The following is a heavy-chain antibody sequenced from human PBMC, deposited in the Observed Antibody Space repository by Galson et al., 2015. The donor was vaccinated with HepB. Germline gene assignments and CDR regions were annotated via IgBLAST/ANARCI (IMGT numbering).Heavy chain of an antibody. CDR2: ISSSSSYI. Sequence: SLRLSCAASGFTFSSYSMNWVRQAPGKGLEWVSSISSSSSYIYYADSVKGRFTISRDNAKNSLYLQMNSLRAEDTAVYYCARKDCSSTSCARSWYFDLWGRGTLVTVSS. V-gene: IGHV3-21*01. CDR1: GFTFSSYS. J-gene: IGHJ2*01. D-gene: IGHD2-2*01. CDR3: ARKDCSSTSCARSWYFDL.